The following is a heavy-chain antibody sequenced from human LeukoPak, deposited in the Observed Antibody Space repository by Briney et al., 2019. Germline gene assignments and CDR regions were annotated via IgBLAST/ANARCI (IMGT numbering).Heavy chain of an antibody. CDR3: ARGGGSSSWYGFGSGHDAFDI. CDR2: ISYDGSNK. V-gene: IGHV3-30*04. Sequence: QPGRSLRLSCAASGLTFSSYAMHWVRQAPGKGLEWVAVISYDGSNKYYADSVKGRFTISRDNSKNTLYLQMNSLRAEDTAVYYCARGGGSSSWYGFGSGHDAFDIWGQGTMVTVSS. J-gene: IGHJ3*02. D-gene: IGHD6-13*01. CDR1: GLTFSSYA.